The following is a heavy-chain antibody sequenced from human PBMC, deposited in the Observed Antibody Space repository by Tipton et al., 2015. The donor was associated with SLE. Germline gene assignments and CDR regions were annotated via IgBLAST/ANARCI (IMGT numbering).Heavy chain of an antibody. CDR1: GFTFSSYG. CDR2: IWYDGSNK. J-gene: IGHJ6*02. CDR3: AKDQAVAGRMGYYYYGMDV. D-gene: IGHD6-19*01. Sequence: GSLRLSCAASGFTFSSYGMHWVRQAPGKGLEWVAFIWYDGSNKYYADSVKGRFTISRDNSKNTMYLQMNSLRAEDTAVCYCAKDQAVAGRMGYYYYGMDVWGQGTTVTVSS. V-gene: IGHV3-30*02.